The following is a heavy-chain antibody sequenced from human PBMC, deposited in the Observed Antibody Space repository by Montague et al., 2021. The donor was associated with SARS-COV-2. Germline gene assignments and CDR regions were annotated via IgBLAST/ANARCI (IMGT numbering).Heavy chain of an antibody. J-gene: IGHJ6*02. V-gene: IGHV4-34*01. Sequence: SETLSLTCSVSGGSLSSFYWSWIRQPPGKGLEWTGEINHSGSTNYNPSLKSRVTISVDTSKNQFSLKLSSVTAADTAVYYCARVRYYGSGTSLGMDVWGQGTTVTVSS. CDR3: ARVRYYGSGTSLGMDV. D-gene: IGHD3-10*01. CDR2: INHSGST. CDR1: GGSLSSFY.